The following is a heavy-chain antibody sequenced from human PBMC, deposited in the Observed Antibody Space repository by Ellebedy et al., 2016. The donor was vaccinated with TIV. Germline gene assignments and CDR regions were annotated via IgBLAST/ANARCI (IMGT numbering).Heavy chain of an antibody. Sequence: MPSETLSLTCAVYGGSSDPSYWSWIRQPPGKGLEWIGEINHSGTTTYSPSLRSRATISLDTSKNDLSLEVTSVTAADTAMYYCVWGSYYDYWGQGTRVSVSS. V-gene: IGHV4-34*01. CDR3: VWGSYYDY. J-gene: IGHJ4*02. CDR2: INHSGTT. D-gene: IGHD3-16*01. CDR1: GGSSDPSY.